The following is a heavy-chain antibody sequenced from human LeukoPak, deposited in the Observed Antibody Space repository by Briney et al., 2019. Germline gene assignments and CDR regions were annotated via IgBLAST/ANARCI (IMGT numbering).Heavy chain of an antibody. J-gene: IGHJ6*02. D-gene: IGHD3-22*01. CDR1: GFTFSDYY. Sequence: GGSLRLSCAASGFTFSDYYMGWIRQAPGKGLEWVSYISSSGSTIYYADSVKGRFTISRDNAKNSLYLQMNSLRAEDTAVYYCARDRAYGYDSSGYYQGPQGHYCYGMDVWGQGTTVTVSS. CDR2: ISSSGSTI. V-gene: IGHV3-11*01. CDR3: ARDRAYGYDSSGYYQGPQGHYCYGMDV.